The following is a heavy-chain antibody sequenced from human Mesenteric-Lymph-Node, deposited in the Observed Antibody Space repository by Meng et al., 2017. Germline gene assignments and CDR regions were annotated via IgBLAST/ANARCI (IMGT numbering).Heavy chain of an antibody. Sequence: QVQLQDAAPGLGRPSGTLSLTCAVSGYSISSSNWWGWIRQPPGKGLEWIGYIYYSGSTYYNPSLKSRVTISVDESKNQFSLRLSSVTAADRAVYYCARVGAYCGGDCYHPRWGQGTLVTVSS. J-gene: IGHJ4*02. CDR2: IYYSGST. V-gene: IGHV4-28*03. CDR3: ARVGAYCGGDCYHPR. CDR1: GYSISSSNW. D-gene: IGHD2-21*02.